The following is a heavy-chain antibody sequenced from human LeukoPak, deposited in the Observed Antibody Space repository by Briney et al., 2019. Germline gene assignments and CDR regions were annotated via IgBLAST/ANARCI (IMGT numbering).Heavy chain of an antibody. CDR2: TNPNSGNT. J-gene: IGHJ6*03. Sequence: ASVKVSCKASGYTFTSYDINWVRQATGQGLEWMGWTNPNSGNTGYAQKFQGRVTITRNTSISTAYMELSSLRSEDTAVYYCARGRQQVPLWFGELLHYYYYMDVWGKGTTVTVSS. CDR1: GYTFTSYD. D-gene: IGHD3-10*01. CDR3: ARGRQQVPLWFGELLHYYYYMDV. V-gene: IGHV1-8*03.